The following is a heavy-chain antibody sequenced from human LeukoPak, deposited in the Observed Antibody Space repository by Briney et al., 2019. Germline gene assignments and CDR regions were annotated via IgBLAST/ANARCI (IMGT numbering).Heavy chain of an antibody. CDR1: GGSISSGGYY. Sequence: SETLSLTCTVSGGSISSGGYYWSWIRQPPGKGLEWIGFISHSGSTHYNSSLKSRLTISVDRSKNQFSLKLNSLTAADTALYYCARVLDIVVPTDWYFDLWGRGTLVTVSS. CDR2: ISHSGST. D-gene: IGHD2-15*01. V-gene: IGHV4-30-2*01. J-gene: IGHJ2*01. CDR3: ARVLDIVVPTDWYFDL.